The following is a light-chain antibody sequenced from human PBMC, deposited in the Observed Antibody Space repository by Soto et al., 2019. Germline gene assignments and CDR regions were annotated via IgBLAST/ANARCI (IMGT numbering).Light chain of an antibody. J-gene: IGKJ4*01. CDR1: QSVSSF. CDR3: QQRSNWPQLT. CDR2: DAS. V-gene: IGKV3-11*01. Sequence: EIVLTQSPATLSLSPGERATLSCRASQSVSSFLAWFQQKPGQAPRLLIYDASNRATGIPARFSGSGSGTDVTLTISSLEPEDFAGYYCQQRSNWPQLTFGGGTKVEIE.